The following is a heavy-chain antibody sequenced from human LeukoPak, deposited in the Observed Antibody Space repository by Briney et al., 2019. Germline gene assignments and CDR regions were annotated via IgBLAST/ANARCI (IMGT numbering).Heavy chain of an antibody. J-gene: IGHJ1*01. Sequence: GGSLRLSCAASGFTFSTYWMHSLRQAPGKGLVWVSRIKSDGSTNYADSVKGRFTISRDNAKDTLSLQMNSLRPEDTGVYYCARAPSEIGGYYPEYFRHWGQGTLVTVSS. CDR1: GFTFSTYW. D-gene: IGHD3-3*01. CDR3: ARAPSEIGGYYPEYFRH. V-gene: IGHV3-74*01. CDR2: IKSDGST.